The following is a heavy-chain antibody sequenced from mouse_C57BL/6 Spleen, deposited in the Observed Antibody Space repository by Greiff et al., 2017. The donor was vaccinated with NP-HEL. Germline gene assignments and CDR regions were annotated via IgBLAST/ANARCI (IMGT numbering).Heavy chain of an antibody. CDR1: GFSLTSYA. CDR3: ARNNYGSSSDAMDY. V-gene: IGHV2-9-1*01. Sequence: VQLVESGPGLVAPSQSLSITCTVSGFSLTSYAISWVRQPPGKGLEWLGVIWTGGGTNYNSALKSRLSISKDNSKSQVFLKMNSLQTDDTARYYCARNNYGSSSDAMDYWGQGTSVTVSS. D-gene: IGHD1-1*01. J-gene: IGHJ4*01. CDR2: IWTGGGT.